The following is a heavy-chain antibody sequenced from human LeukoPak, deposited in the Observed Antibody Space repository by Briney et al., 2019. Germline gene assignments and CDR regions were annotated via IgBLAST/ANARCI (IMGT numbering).Heavy chain of an antibody. CDR2: IIPIFGTA. Sequence: ASVKVSCKASGGTFSSYAISWVRQAPGQGLEWMGGIIPIFGTANYAQKLQGRVTMTTDTSTSTAYMELRSLRSDDTAVYYCARCTGGGSCYGVRYWGQGTLVTVSS. D-gene: IGHD2-15*01. J-gene: IGHJ4*02. CDR3: ARCTGGGSCYGVRY. V-gene: IGHV1-69*05. CDR1: GGTFSSYA.